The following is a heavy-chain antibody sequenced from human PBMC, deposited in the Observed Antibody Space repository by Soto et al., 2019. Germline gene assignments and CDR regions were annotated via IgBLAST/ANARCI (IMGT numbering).Heavy chain of an antibody. J-gene: IGHJ5*02. CDR1: GFTFRNYA. D-gene: IGHD2-15*01. Sequence: EVQLLESGGGLVQPGGSLRLSCEASGFTFRNYAMSWVRQAPGKGLEWVSAISGAGDNTYYADSVKGRYTIPRDQSKNTLYLQMNGLRAEDTALYYCAKDNGAGGGSCFDNWGQGALVTVSA. V-gene: IGHV3-23*01. CDR3: AKDNGAGGGSCFDN. CDR2: ISGAGDNT.